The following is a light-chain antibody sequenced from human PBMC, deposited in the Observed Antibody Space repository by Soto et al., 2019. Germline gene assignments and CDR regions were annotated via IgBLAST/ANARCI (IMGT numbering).Light chain of an antibody. Sequence: QSALTQPASVSGSPGQSITISCTGTSSDVGGYNYVSWYQQHPGKAPKLMIYEVSNRPSGVSNRFSGSKSGNTASLTISVLQAEDEADYYCSSYTSSSTSVFGGGTKVTGL. V-gene: IGLV2-14*01. CDR2: EVS. CDR1: SSDVGGYNY. CDR3: SSYTSSSTSV. J-gene: IGLJ2*01.